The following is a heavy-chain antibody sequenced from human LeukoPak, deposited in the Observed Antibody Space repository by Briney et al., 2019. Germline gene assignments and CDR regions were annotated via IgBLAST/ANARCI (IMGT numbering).Heavy chain of an antibody. J-gene: IGHJ4*02. CDR2: IYHSGST. CDR1: GYSISSGYY. V-gene: IGHV4-38-2*01. Sequence: PSETLSLTCAVSGYSISSGYYWGWIRQPPGKGLEWIGSIYHSGSTYYNPSLKSRVTISVDTSKNQFSLKLSSVTAADTAVYYCARARSHSSGWNFWGQGTLVTVSS. CDR3: ARARSHSSGWNF. D-gene: IGHD6-19*01.